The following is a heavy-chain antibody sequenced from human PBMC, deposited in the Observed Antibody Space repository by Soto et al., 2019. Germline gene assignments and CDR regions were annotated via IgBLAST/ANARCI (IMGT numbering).Heavy chain of an antibody. V-gene: IGHV3-23*01. D-gene: IGHD6-13*01. CDR3: AKGSRSSPSNSWQDY. Sequence: GGSLRLSCAVSGFTLSSYDMSWVRQAPGKGLEWVSVISGSGGTTYYADSVKGRFTISRDNSKNTVWLQMDSLRVEDTAVYYCAKGSRSSPSNSWQDYCGQGTLVTSPQ. J-gene: IGHJ4*02. CDR2: ISGSGGTT. CDR1: GFTLSSYD.